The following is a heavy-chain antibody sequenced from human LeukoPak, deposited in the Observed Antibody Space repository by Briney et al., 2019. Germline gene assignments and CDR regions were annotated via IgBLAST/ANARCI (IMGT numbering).Heavy chain of an antibody. CDR1: GYTFTGDY. J-gene: IGHJ6*03. Sequence: GASVKVSCKASGYTFTGDYLHWERQAPGQGLEWMGWINPNSGGTDYAQKFQGRVTMTRDTSISTAYMELSRLRSDDTAVYYCASANYHLLTDFYEGSYNYYYMDVWGKGTTVTVTS. CDR2: INPNSGGT. D-gene: IGHD3/OR15-3a*01. CDR3: ASANYHLLTDFYEGSYNYYYMDV. V-gene: IGHV1-2*02.